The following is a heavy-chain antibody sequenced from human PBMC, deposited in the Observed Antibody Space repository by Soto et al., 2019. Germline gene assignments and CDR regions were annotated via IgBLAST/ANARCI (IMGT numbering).Heavy chain of an antibody. Sequence: GGSLRLSCTASGFTFSDYYMDWVRQAPGKGLDWVGRIRNEANSYTAVYAASVTGRFTMSRDYSKNSLYLQMDSLKTEDTAVYYCTRVPTPVPAAIDIWGQGTMVTVSS. CDR1: GFTFSDYY. CDR2: IRNEANSYTA. D-gene: IGHD2-15*01. V-gene: IGHV3-72*01. CDR3: TRVPTPVPAAIDI. J-gene: IGHJ3*02.